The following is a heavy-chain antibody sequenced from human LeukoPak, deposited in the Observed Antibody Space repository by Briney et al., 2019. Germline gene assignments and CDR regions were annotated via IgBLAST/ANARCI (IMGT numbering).Heavy chain of an antibody. CDR3: AREPGDSSGWSE. V-gene: IGHV3-33*01. Sequence: GGSLRLSCAASGFTFNSYGMHWVRQAPGKGLEWVAVIYYDGSGSYYADSVKGRFTISRDNAKNSLYLQMNSLRAEDTAVYYCAREPGDSSGWSEWGQGTLVTVPS. CDR1: GFTFNSYG. D-gene: IGHD6-19*01. CDR2: IYYDGSGS. J-gene: IGHJ4*02.